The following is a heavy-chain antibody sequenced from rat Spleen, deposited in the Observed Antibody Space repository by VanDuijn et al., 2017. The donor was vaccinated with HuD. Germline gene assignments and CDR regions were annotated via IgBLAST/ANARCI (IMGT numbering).Heavy chain of an antibody. CDR1: GFSLTGNN. CDR2: MWSGGST. CDR3: ARDYYSGDFDY. D-gene: IGHD1-1*01. Sequence: QVQLKESGPGLVQPSQTLSLTCTVSGFSLTGNNVHWVRQPPGKGLEWMGVMWSGGSTDYNSALKSRLSISRDTSKNQVFLKMNSLQSEDTTTYYCARDYYSGDFDYWGQGVMVTVSS. J-gene: IGHJ2*01. V-gene: IGHV2-45*01.